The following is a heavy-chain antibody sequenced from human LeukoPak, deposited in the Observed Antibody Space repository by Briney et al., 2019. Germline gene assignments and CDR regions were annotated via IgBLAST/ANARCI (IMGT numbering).Heavy chain of an antibody. D-gene: IGHD3-22*01. CDR1: GFTFSSYA. CDR3: AKDHYYDSSGYLKGYAFDI. J-gene: IGHJ3*02. V-gene: IGHV3-23*01. CDR2: ISGSGGST. Sequence: GGSLRLSCAASGFTFSSYAMSWVRQAPRKGLEWVSAISGSGGSTYYADSVKGRFTISRDNSKNTLYLQMNSLRAEDTAVYYCAKDHYYDSSGYLKGYAFDIWGQGTMVTVSS.